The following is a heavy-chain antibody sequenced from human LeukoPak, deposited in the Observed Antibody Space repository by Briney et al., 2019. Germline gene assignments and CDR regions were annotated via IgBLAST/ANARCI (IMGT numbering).Heavy chain of an antibody. Sequence: GGSLRLSCAASGFTFSSYAMSWVRQAPGKGLEWVSAISGSGGSTYYADSVKGRFTISRDNSKNTLYLQMNSLRAEDTAVYHCAKARYYDSSGTWGQGTLVTVSS. CDR1: GFTFSSYA. CDR2: ISGSGGST. V-gene: IGHV3-23*01. J-gene: IGHJ1*01. CDR3: AKARYYDSSGT. D-gene: IGHD3-22*01.